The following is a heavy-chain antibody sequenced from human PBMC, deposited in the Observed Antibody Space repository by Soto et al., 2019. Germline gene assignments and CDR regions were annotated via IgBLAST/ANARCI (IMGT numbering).Heavy chain of an antibody. CDR1: GFTFSSYS. J-gene: IGHJ6*03. Sequence: PGGSLRLSCAASGFTFSSYSMNWVRQAPGKGLEWVSYISSSSSTIYYADSVKGRFTIPRDNAKNSLYLQMNSLRAEDTAVYYCARGMQYYDFWSGQPNYYYYMDVWGKGTTVTVSS. V-gene: IGHV3-48*01. D-gene: IGHD3-3*01. CDR3: ARGMQYYDFWSGQPNYYYYMDV. CDR2: ISSSSSTI.